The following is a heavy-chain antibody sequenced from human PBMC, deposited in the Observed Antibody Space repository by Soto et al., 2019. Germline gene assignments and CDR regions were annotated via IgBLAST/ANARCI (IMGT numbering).Heavy chain of an antibody. CDR3: ARNPHGDFVVRSV. CDR2: ITGSGGDT. CDR1: GFSFSSYA. V-gene: IGHV3-23*01. J-gene: IGHJ4*03. D-gene: IGHD2-15*01. Sequence: GGSLRLSCAASGFSFSSYAMSWVRQAPGKGLEWVSSITGSGGDTYYADSVKGRFTISRDNSKNTLYLQMNSLTAEDTAVYYCARNPHGDFVVRSVWGQRTLVIGSS.